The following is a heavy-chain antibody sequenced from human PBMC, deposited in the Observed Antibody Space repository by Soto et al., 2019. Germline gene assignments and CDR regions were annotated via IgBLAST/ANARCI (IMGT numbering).Heavy chain of an antibody. J-gene: IGHJ6*02. Sequence: SETLSLTCTVSAGSISSRNWWTWVRQSPGKGLQWIGEIHHSGSTNYNPSLTSRVTISVDNSKNQFSLKVTSVTAADTAVYHCARTSCDDGRGYYAMDVWGQGTTVTVSS. D-gene: IGHD3-22*01. CDR1: AGSISSRNW. CDR3: ARTSCDDGRGYYAMDV. V-gene: IGHV4-4*02. CDR2: IHHSGST.